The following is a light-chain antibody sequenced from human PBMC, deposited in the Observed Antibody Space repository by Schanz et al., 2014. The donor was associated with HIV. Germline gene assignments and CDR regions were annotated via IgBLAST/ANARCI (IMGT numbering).Light chain of an antibody. V-gene: IGLV1-40*01. CDR3: QSYDSSLSGVL. CDR2: GNS. Sequence: SVLTQPPSVSGAPGQRVTISCTGSSSNIGAGYDVHWYQQLPGTAPKLLIYGNSNRPSGVPDRFSGSKSGTSASLAITALLAEDEAEYYCQSYDSSLSGVLFGGGTKLTVL. J-gene: IGLJ2*01. CDR1: SSNIGAGYD.